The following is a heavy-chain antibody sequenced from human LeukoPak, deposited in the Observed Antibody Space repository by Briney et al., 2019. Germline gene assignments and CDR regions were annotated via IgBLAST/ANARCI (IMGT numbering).Heavy chain of an antibody. V-gene: IGHV1-8*01. CDR2: MNPNSGNT. CDR1: GYTFTSYD. CDR3: ARGYYDILTGSNFDY. Sequence: ASVKVSCKASGYTFTSYDISWVRQATGQGLEWMGWMNPNSGNTGYAQKFQGRVTMTRNTSISTAYMELSSLRSEDTAVYYCARGYYDILTGSNFDYWGQGTLVTVSS. D-gene: IGHD3-9*01. J-gene: IGHJ4*02.